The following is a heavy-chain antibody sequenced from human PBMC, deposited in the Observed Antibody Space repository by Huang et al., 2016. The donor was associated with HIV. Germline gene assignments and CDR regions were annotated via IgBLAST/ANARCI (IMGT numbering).Heavy chain of an antibody. CDR2: ISYDGTNK. D-gene: IGHD3-9*01. V-gene: IGHV3-30*18. CDR3: AKEFDILTGYYYSGSDY. Sequence: SSFGMNWVRQAPGKGLEWVAVISYDGTNKYYAGSVKGRFTISRDNSKNTLYLQMNSLKPEDTAVYYCAKEFDILTGYYYSGSDYCGQGTLVTVSS. CDR1: SSFG. J-gene: IGHJ4*02.